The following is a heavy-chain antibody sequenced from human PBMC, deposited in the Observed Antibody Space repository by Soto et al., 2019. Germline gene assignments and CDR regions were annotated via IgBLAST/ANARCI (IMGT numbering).Heavy chain of an antibody. Sequence: QVHLVQSGAEVKKPGASVKVSCKGSGYAFTTYGITWVRQAPGQGLEWMGWISAHNGNTNYAQKLQGRVTVTRDTPTSPAYRELRSLRSAATGVYYCARGRYGEYWGKGALVTVSS. CDR3: ARGRYGEY. J-gene: IGHJ4*02. V-gene: IGHV1-18*01. D-gene: IGHD3-10*01. CDR2: ISAHNGNT. CDR1: GYAFTTYG.